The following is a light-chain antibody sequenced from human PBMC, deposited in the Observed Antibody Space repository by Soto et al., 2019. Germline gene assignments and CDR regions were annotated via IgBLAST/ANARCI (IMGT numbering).Light chain of an antibody. J-gene: IGLJ1*01. CDR2: DVS. CDR3: SSYTSSSTLVV. V-gene: IGLV2-14*01. CDR1: SSDVGDYNY. Sequence: QSALTQPASVSGSPGQSITISCTGTSSDVGDYNYVSWYQQHPGKAPKLMIYDVSNLPSGVSNRFSGSKSGNTASLTISGLQAEDEADYYCSSYTSSSTLVVFGTGTKLTVL.